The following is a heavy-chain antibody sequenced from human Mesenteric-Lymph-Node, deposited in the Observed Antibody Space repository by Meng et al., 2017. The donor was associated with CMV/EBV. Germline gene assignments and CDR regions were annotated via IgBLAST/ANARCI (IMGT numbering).Heavy chain of an antibody. Sequence: SETLSLTCAVSGGSISSYYWTWIRQPPGKGLEWIGYISYSGSTNYNPSLKSRVTISADTSKNQFSLKLSSVTAADTAVYYCARNYYDSSGYHLVDYWGQGTLVTVSS. CDR1: GGSISSYY. CDR2: ISYSGST. J-gene: IGHJ4*02. CDR3: ARNYYDSSGYHLVDY. V-gene: IGHV4-59*12. D-gene: IGHD3-22*01.